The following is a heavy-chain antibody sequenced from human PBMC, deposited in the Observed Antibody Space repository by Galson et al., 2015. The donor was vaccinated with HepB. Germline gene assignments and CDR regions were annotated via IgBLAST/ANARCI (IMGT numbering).Heavy chain of an antibody. V-gene: IGHV3-48*01. CDR1: GFTFSSYS. CDR2: ISSSSSTI. CDR3: ARSLFPCTGYCSGGSYGGSPMDV. J-gene: IGHJ6*02. D-gene: IGHD2-15*01. Sequence: SLRLSCAASGFTFSSYSMNWVRQAPGKGLEWVSYISSSSSTIYYADSVKGRFTISRDNAKNSLYLQMNSLRAEDTAVYYCARSLFPCTGYCSGGSYGGSPMDVWGQGTTVTVSS.